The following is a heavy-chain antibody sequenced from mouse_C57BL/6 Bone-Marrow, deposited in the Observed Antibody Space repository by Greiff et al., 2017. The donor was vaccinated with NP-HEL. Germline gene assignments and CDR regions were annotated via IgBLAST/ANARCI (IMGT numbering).Heavy chain of an antibody. J-gene: IGHJ1*03. D-gene: IGHD2-4*01. CDR1: GYSITSGYY. CDR3: ARAGDYDYWYFDV. CDR2: ISYDGSN. V-gene: IGHV3-6*01. Sequence: EVKLVESGPGLVKPSQSLSLTCSVTGYSITSGYYWNWIRQFPGNKLEWMGYISYDGSNNYNPSLKNRISITRDTSKNQFFLKLNSVTTEDTATYYCARAGDYDYWYFDVWGTGTTVTVSS.